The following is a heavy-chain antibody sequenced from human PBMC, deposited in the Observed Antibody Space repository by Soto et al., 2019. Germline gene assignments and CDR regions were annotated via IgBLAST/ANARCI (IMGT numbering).Heavy chain of an antibody. Sequence: EEQLVESGGGLVQPGGSLRLSCAASGFTFSTYSMNWVRQATGKGLEWGSYISSGSSTIYYADSVKGRFTISRDNAKNSLFLQMNSLRAEDTAVYYCARESLVAVYELGYWGQGTLVTVSS. J-gene: IGHJ4*02. CDR3: ARESLVAVYELGY. CDR1: GFTFSTYS. D-gene: IGHD3-10*01. V-gene: IGHV3-48*01. CDR2: ISSGSSTI.